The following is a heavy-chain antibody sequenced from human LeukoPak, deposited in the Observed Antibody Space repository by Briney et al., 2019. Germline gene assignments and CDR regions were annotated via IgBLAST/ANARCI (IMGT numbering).Heavy chain of an antibody. CDR1: GYTFTGYY. D-gene: IGHD3-10*01. CDR2: INPNSGGT. Sequence: ASVKVSCKASGYTFTGYYMHWVRQAPGQGLEWMGWINPNSGGTNYAQKFQGRVTMTRDTSISTAYMELSRLRSDDTAVYYCARDLSYYGSGSYYFDYWGQGTLVTVSS. CDR3: ARDLSYYGSGSYYFDY. V-gene: IGHV1-2*02. J-gene: IGHJ4*02.